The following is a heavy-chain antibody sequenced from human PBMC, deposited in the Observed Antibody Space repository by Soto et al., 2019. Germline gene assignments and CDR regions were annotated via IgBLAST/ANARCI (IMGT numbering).Heavy chain of an antibody. V-gene: IGHV1-18*01. CDR3: GRDQWESGNWNYFSLPRPHSY. CDR1: GYTFTSYG. CDR2: MSAYNGNT. D-gene: IGHD1-7*01. Sequence: ASVKVSCKASGYTFTSYGISWVRQAPGEGLEWMGWMSAYNGNTNYAQKLKGRVTMTTDTSTSPAYMELWSLRADDAAVRYWGRDQWESGNWNYFSLPRPHSYWGQGFRVPVSP. J-gene: IGHJ4*02.